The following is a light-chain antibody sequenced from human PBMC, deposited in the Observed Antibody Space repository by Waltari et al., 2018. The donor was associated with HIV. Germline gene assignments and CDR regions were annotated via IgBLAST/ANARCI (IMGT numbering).Light chain of an antibody. J-gene: IGLJ3*02. V-gene: IGLV2-14*01. CDR1: RSDVGGYKF. CDR2: EVT. Sequence: QSALTQPASVSGSPGQSITISRTGNRSDVGGYKFVSWYQHLPGKASTLMIYEVTNRPSGVADRFSGSKSGNTASLTISGLQAEDEADYYCSSYTTDSTLVFGAGTKLTVL. CDR3: SSYTTDSTLV.